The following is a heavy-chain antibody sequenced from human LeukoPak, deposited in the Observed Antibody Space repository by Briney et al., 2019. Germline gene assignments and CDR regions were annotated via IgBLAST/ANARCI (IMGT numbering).Heavy chain of an antibody. Sequence: SETLSLTCTVSGGSISSSSYYWSWIRQPPGKGLEWIGSIYYSGSTYYNPSLKSRVTISVDTSKNQFSLKLSSVTAADTAVFYCAGSDYYYYMDVWGKGTTVTVSS. D-gene: IGHD3-10*01. CDR1: GGSISSSSYY. J-gene: IGHJ6*03. CDR2: IYYSGST. CDR3: AGSDYYYYMDV. V-gene: IGHV4-39*01.